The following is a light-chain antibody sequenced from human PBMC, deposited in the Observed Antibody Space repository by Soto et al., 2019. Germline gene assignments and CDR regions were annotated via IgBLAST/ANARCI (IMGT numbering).Light chain of an antibody. J-gene: IGLJ1*01. Sequence: QSVMNQPSPGSGSPGQSITIFCTGTSSDVGYYNYVSWHQHHPGKSPKFMIYEVRNRPSGFSNRFSGSKSGNTASLTISGLQSEDESDYYCSSYTNSRYVFGTGTKV. CDR2: EVR. CDR1: SSDVGYYNY. CDR3: SSYTNSRYV. V-gene: IGLV2-14*01.